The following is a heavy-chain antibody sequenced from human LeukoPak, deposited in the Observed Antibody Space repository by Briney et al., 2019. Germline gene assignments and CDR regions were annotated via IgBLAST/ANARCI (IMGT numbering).Heavy chain of an antibody. CDR3: ASLPTVPEPHGYYYGMDV. CDR1: GFTFSSYE. D-gene: IGHD4-17*01. V-gene: IGHV3-48*03. J-gene: IGHJ6*04. CDR2: ISSSGSTI. Sequence: GGSLRLSCAASGFTFSSYEMNWVRQAPGKGLGWVSYISSSGSTIYYADSVKGRFTISRDNAKNSLYLQMNSLRAEDTAVYYCASLPTVPEPHGYYYGMDVWGKGTTVTVSS.